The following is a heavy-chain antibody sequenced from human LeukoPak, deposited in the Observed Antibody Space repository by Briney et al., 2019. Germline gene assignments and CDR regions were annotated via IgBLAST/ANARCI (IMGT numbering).Heavy chain of an antibody. J-gene: IGHJ4*02. CDR2: IIPILGIA. CDR1: GYTFTSYD. V-gene: IGHV1-69*04. Sequence: GASVKVSCKASGYTFTSYDINWVRQATGQGLEWMGRIIPILGIANYAQKFQGRVTITADKSTSTAYMELSSLRSEDTAVYYCARAGEVGASGLESFDYWGQGTLVTVSS. CDR3: ARAGEVGASGLESFDY. D-gene: IGHD1-26*01.